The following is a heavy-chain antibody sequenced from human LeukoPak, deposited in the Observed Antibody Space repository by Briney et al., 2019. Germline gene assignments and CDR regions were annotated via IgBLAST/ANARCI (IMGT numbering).Heavy chain of an antibody. Sequence: PGGSLRLSCAASGFSVSRTYMTWVRQAPGKGLDWVLVIADGGTTYYADSVKGRFTISRDNSKNTLYLQMNSLRAEDTAVYYCASSITTPGGFDYWGQGTLVTVSS. CDR3: ASSITTPGGFDY. J-gene: IGHJ4*02. D-gene: IGHD3-16*01. CDR2: IADGGTT. CDR1: GFSVSRTY. V-gene: IGHV3-66*01.